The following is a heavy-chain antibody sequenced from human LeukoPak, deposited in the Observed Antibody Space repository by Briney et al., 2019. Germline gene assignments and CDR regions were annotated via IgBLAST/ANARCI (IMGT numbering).Heavy chain of an antibody. CDR2: MNPNSGNT. Sequence: GASVKVSCKASGYTFTSYDINWVRQATGQGLEWMGWMNPNSGNTGYAQKFQGRVTMTRNTPISTAYMELSSLRSEDTAVYYCARGTGLNSLRYFDWLFRRYYFDYWGQGTLVTVSS. V-gene: IGHV1-8*01. CDR1: GYTFTSYD. CDR3: ARGTGLNSLRYFDWLFRRYYFDY. D-gene: IGHD3-9*01. J-gene: IGHJ4*02.